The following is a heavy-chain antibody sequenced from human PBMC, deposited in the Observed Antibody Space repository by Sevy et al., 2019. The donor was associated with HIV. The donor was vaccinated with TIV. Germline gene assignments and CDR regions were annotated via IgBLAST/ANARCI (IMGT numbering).Heavy chain of an antibody. D-gene: IGHD6-19*01. J-gene: IGHJ4*02. Sequence: ASVKVSCKASGYTFTTYGISWVRQAPGQGLEWMGGIGAYNGNTNYAQKFQGRVTMTTDTSTSTAYMELRSLRSDDAAVYFCARCSSVWYMHFDYWGQGTLVTVSS. CDR1: GYTFTTYG. CDR2: IGAYNGNT. V-gene: IGHV1-18*01. CDR3: ARCSSVWYMHFDY.